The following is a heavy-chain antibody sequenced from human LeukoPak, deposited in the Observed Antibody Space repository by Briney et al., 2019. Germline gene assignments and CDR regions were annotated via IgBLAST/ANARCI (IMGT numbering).Heavy chain of an antibody. J-gene: IGHJ6*02. V-gene: IGHV1-24*01. CDR1: GYTLTELS. CDR3: ATAGRGSGSYSYYYYYGMGV. D-gene: IGHD3-10*01. Sequence: ASVKVSCKVSGYTLTELSMHWVRQAPGKGLEWMGGFDPEDGETIYAQKFQGRVTMTEDTSTDTAYMELSSLRSEDTAVYYCATAGRGSGSYSYYYYYGMGVWGQGTTVTVSS. CDR2: FDPEDGET.